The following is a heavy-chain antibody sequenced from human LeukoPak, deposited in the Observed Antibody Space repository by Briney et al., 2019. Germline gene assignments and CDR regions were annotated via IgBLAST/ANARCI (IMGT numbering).Heavy chain of an antibody. J-gene: IGHJ4*02. V-gene: IGHV3-48*01. CDR3: ARGSGSSWYFYFDY. Sequence: GGSLRLSCAASGFTFSSYEMNWVRQAPGKVLEWVSYISSSSSTIYYADSVKGRFTISRDNSKNTLYLQMNSLRAEDTALYYCARGSGSSWYFYFDYWGQGTLVTVSS. CDR1: GFTFSSYE. CDR2: ISSSSSTI. D-gene: IGHD6-13*01.